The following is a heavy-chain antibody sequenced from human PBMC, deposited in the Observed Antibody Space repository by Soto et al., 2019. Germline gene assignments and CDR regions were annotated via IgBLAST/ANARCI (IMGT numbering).Heavy chain of an antibody. CDR3: ARERKFDFWRKGLDV. Sequence: ASVKVSFKASGYTFTTYDINWVRQAPGQGLEWLGWMDPNSGSTGYAQNFQGRITMTRNISRNTAHMELSSLQSEDTAVYYCARERKFDFWRKGLDVWGQGTTVTVSS. V-gene: IGHV1-8*01. D-gene: IGHD3-3*01. CDR1: GYTFTTYD. J-gene: IGHJ6*02. CDR2: MDPNSGST.